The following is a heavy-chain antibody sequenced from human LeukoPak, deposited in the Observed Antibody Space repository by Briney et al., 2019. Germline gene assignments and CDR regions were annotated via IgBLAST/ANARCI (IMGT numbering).Heavy chain of an antibody. V-gene: IGHV4-39*07. CDR2: TYSSGGL. CDR3: ARAGYQLLYWFDP. D-gene: IGHD2-2*01. J-gene: IGHJ5*02. Sequence: ASETLSLTCTVSGGSISTSRYSWGWIRQSPGKGLEWIGSTYSSGGLYLNPSLTSRVTISVDTSKNQFSLKLSSVTAADTAVYYCARAGYQLLYWFDPWGQGTLVTVSS. CDR1: GGSISTSRYS.